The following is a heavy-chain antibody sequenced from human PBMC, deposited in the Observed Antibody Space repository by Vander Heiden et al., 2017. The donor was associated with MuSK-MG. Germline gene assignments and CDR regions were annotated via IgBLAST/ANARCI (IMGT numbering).Heavy chain of an antibody. CDR1: GGTFSSYA. D-gene: IGHD3-22*01. Sequence: QVQLVQSGAEVKKPGSSVKVSCKASGGTFSSYAISWVRQAPGQGLEWMGGIIPILGIANYAQKFQGRVTITADESTSTAYMELSSLRSEDTAVYCCARDMPYYYDSSGFFYYYYMDVWGKGTTVTVSS. V-gene: IGHV1-69*04. CDR3: ARDMPYYYDSSGFFYYYYMDV. J-gene: IGHJ6*03. CDR2: IIPILGIA.